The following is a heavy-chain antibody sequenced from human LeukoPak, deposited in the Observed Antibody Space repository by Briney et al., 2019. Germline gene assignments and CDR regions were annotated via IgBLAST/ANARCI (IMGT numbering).Heavy chain of an antibody. CDR3: ARDHRSGMTTVSTGFDY. J-gene: IGHJ4*02. Sequence: SQTLSLTCTVSGGPISSNSYYCSWVRHHPGKGLEWIGSIYYSGTTYYNPSLKSRLTISLDTSKNQFSLKLTSVTAADTAVYYCARDHRSGMTTVSTGFDYWGQGTLVTVSS. D-gene: IGHD4-17*01. CDR2: IYYSGTT. CDR1: GGPISSNSYY. V-gene: IGHV4-31*03.